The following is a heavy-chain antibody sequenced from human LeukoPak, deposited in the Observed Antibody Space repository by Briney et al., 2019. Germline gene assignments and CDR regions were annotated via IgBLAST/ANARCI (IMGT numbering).Heavy chain of an antibody. CDR2: ISAYNGNT. CDR1: GYTFTSYA. CDR3: ARDPDTGSYYDWFDP. D-gene: IGHD1-26*01. V-gene: IGHV1-18*01. J-gene: IGHJ5*02. Sequence: ASVKVSCKASGYTFTSYAMNWVRQAPGQGLEWMGWISAYNGNTNYAQKLQGRVTMATDTSTSTAYMELRSLRSDDTAVYYCARDPDTGSYYDWFDPWGQGTLVTVSS.